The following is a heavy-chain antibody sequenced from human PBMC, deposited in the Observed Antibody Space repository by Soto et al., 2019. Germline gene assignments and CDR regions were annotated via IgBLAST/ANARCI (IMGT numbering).Heavy chain of an antibody. CDR3: AARIGSGGHFDY. Sequence: EVQLLESGGGLVQPGGSLRLSCAVSGFTFSSYVMSWVRQTPGKGLEWVSVISGSGGTTYYADSVKGRFTISRDNSKNTLYLQMNRLRAEDTAVYYCAARIGSGGHFDYWGQGTLVTVSS. J-gene: IGHJ4*02. V-gene: IGHV3-23*01. CDR2: ISGSGGTT. CDR1: GFTFSSYV. D-gene: IGHD3-10*01.